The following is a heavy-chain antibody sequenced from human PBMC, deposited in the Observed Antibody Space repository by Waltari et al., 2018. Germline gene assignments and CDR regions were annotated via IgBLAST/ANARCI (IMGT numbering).Heavy chain of an antibody. V-gene: IGHV4-59*01. J-gene: IGHJ4*02. D-gene: IGHD3-16*01. CDR2: IYYSGRT. CDR1: GGSISSYY. CDR3: ARGVFAGY. Sequence: QVQLQESGPGLVKPSETLSLTCTVSGGSISSYYWSWIRQPPGKGLEWIGYIYYSGRTNYNPSLKSRVTISVDTSKNQFSLKLSAVTAADTAVYYCARGVFAGYWGQGTLVTVSS.